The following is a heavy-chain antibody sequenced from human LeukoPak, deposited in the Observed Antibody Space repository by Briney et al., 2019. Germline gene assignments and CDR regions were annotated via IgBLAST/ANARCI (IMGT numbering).Heavy chain of an antibody. CDR3: AKAWVVPAASFDY. Sequence: PGRSLRLSCAASGFTFSSYAMHWVRQAPGKGLEWVAVISYDGSNKYYADSVKGRFTISRDNSKNTLYLQMNSLRAEDTAVYYCAKAWVVPAASFDYWGQGTLVTVSS. V-gene: IGHV3-30-3*01. CDR2: ISYDGSNK. CDR1: GFTFSSYA. J-gene: IGHJ4*02. D-gene: IGHD2-2*01.